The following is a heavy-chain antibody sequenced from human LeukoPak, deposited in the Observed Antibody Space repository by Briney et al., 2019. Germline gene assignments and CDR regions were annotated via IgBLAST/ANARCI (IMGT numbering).Heavy chain of an antibody. CDR1: GGSFSGYY. Sequence: SETLSLTCAVYGGSFSGYYWSWIRQPPGKGLEWIGEINHSGSTNYNPSLKSRVTISVDTSKNQFSLKLSSVTAADTAVYYCARAWPQYYYGSGTRWFDPWGQGALVTVSS. J-gene: IGHJ5*02. D-gene: IGHD3-10*01. CDR2: INHSGST. CDR3: ARAWPQYYYGSGTRWFDP. V-gene: IGHV4-34*01.